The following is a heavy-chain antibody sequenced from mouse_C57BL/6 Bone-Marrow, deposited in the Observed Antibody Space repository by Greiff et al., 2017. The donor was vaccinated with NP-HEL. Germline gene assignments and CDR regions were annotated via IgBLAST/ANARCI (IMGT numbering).Heavy chain of an antibody. V-gene: IGHV10-1*01. Sequence: EVKLVESGGGLVQPKGSLKLSCAASGFSFNTYAMNWVRQAPGKGLEWVARIRSKSNNYDTYYADSVKDRFTISRDGSESMLYLQMNNVKTEDTARYYCVRDIGPCDYWGQGTTLTVSS. CDR3: VRDIGPCDY. CDR2: IRSKSNNYDT. J-gene: IGHJ2*01. CDR1: GFSFNTYA.